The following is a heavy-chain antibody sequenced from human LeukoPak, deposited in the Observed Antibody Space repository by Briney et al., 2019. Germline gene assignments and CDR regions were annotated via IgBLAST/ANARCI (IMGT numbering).Heavy chain of an antibody. CDR3: AKDTGGNGAYFYAMDV. V-gene: IGHV3-9*01. CDR2: INWNSDTK. Sequence: GGSLRLSWVGSGFSFHNYAMHWVRRPPGKGLEWVSAINWNSDTKAYADSVKGRFTISRDRGRNSLYLQMDSLRPEDTALYYCAKDTGGNGAYFYAMDVWGQGTSVTVSS. CDR1: GFSFHNYA. D-gene: IGHD4-23*01. J-gene: IGHJ6*02.